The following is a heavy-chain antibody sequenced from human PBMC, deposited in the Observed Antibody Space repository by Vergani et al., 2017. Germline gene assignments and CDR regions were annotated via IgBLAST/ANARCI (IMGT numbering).Heavy chain of an antibody. CDR3: ARNGMDV. D-gene: IGHD2-8*01. CDR1: GFPFITYW. V-gene: IGHV3-74*03. CDR2: INIDGSSS. J-gene: IGHJ6*02. Sequence: EVQLVESGGDLVQPGGSLRLSCTASGFPFITYWMYWVRQVPGKGLLWISHINIDGSSSTYADSVKGRFTPSRDNAKNTVYMQMNRLTVEDTGVYYCARNGMDVWGQGTTVIVSS.